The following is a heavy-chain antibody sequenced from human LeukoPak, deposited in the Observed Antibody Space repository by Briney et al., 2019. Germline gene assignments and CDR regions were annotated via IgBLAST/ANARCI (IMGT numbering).Heavy chain of an antibody. J-gene: IGHJ4*02. CDR3: TPSQITYSYSFGY. CDR2: INHNGNVN. CDR1: GFTFSSYW. Sequence: GGSLRLSCAASGFTFSSYWMNWARQAPGKGLEWVASINHNGNVNYYVDSVKGRFTISRDNAKNSLYLQMSNLRAEDTAVYYCTPSQITYSYSFGYWGQGTLVTVSS. D-gene: IGHD5-18*01. V-gene: IGHV3-7*03.